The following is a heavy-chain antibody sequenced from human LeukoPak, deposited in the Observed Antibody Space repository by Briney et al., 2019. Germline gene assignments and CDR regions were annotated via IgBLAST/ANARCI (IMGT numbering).Heavy chain of an antibody. Sequence: GGSLRLSCAASGFTFSSFDMTWVRQAPGKGLEWVSYISASGATTHYADSVKGRFTFSRNNANNSLYLEMSSLRAEDTAVYYCARVFGGNMVPGTVDYWGQGALVIVSS. J-gene: IGHJ4*02. CDR1: GFTFSSFD. CDR3: ARVFGGNMVPGTVDY. V-gene: IGHV3-48*03. CDR2: ISASGATT. D-gene: IGHD3-10*01.